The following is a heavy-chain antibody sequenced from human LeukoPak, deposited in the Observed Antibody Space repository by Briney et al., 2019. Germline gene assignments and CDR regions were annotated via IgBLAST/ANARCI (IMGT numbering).Heavy chain of an antibody. J-gene: IGHJ3*02. CDR1: GFTFSSYS. D-gene: IGHD2-8*02. CDR3: ARELRGWGNPPDDAFDI. V-gene: IGHV3-21*01. Sequence: GGSLRLSCAASGFTFSSYSMNWVRQAPGKGLEWVSSISSSSSYIYYADSVKGRFTISRDNAKNSLYLQMNSLRAEDTAVYCCARELRGWGNPPDDAFDIWGQGTMVTVSS. CDR2: ISSSSSYI.